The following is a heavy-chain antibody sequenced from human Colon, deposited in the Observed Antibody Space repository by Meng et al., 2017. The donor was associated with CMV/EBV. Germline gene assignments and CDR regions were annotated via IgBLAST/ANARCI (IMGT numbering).Heavy chain of an antibody. V-gene: IGHV7-4-1*02. D-gene: IGHD1-1*01. CDR1: RYTCTTHS. CDR3: ARDLSTICFDC. CDR2: INTNTGNQ. Sequence: CKGSRYTCTTHSINWLRQAPGQGLEWMEWINTNTGNQTYAQGFTGRFVFSLDTSVSTAYLQISSLKAEDTAVYYCARDLSTICFDCWGQGTLVTVSS. J-gene: IGHJ4*02.